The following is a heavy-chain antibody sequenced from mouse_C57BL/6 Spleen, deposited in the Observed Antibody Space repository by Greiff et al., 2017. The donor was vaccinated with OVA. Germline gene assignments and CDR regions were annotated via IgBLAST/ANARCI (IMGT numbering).Heavy chain of an antibody. CDR2: INPNNGGT. CDR1: GYTFTDYY. D-gene: IGHD1-1*01. V-gene: IGHV1-26*01. J-gene: IGHJ1*03. Sequence: VQLQQSGPELVKPGASVKISCKASGYTFTDYYMNWVKQSHGKSLEWIGDINPNNGGTSYNQKFKGKATLTVDKSSSTAYMELRSLTSEDSAVYYGARNYGSSHWYFDVWGTGTTVTVSS. CDR3: ARNYGSSHWYFDV.